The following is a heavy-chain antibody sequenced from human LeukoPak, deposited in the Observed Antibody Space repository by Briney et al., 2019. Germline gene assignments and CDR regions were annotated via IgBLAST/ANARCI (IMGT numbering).Heavy chain of an antibody. J-gene: IGHJ4*02. CDR1: GYPFRSYV. V-gene: IGHV1-3*01. CDR2: INPANGNT. D-gene: IGHD5-12*01. CDR3: ARDGYDADGYLDY. Sequence: GASVKVSCKASGYPFRSYVIHWLRQAPGQSLEWIGWINPANGNTKYSRNFQGRVTITRDTSASVVYTELSSLRYEDTAVYYCARDGYDADGYLDYWGQGALVPVSS.